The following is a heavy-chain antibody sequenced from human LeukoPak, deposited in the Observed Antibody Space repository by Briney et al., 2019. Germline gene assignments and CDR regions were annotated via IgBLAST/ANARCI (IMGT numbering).Heavy chain of an antibody. CDR1: GFTFSSYA. V-gene: IGHV3-23*01. CDR3: AKGLFMITFGGVIGDY. D-gene: IGHD3-16*02. CDR2: ISGSGGST. Sequence: GGSLRLSCAASGFTFSSYAMSWVRQAPGKGLEWVSAISGSGGSTYYADSVKGRFTISRDNSKNTLYLQKNSLRAEDTAVYYCAKGLFMITFGGVIGDYWGQGTLVTVSS. J-gene: IGHJ4*02.